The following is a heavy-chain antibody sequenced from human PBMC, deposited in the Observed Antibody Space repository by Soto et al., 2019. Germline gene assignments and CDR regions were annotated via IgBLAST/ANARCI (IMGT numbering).Heavy chain of an antibody. V-gene: IGHV1-18*01. J-gene: IGHJ4*02. CDR1: GYTFTSYA. CDR3: ARDSPPEDY. CDR2: ISAYNGNT. Sequence: QVQLVQSGAEVKKPGASVKVSCKASGYTFTSYAISWVRQAPGQGLEWMGWISAYNGNTHYAQKLQGRVTMTTDTSTSTAYMKLRSMRSEETDVYYRARDSPPEDYWGQGTLVTVSS.